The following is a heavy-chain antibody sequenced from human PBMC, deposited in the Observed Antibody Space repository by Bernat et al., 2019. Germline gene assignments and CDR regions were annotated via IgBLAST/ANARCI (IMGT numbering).Heavy chain of an antibody. Sequence: QPGVYLGCRCAPEKIIFHAYVMHWARQAPGMGLEWVSRISHDSSATSYADSVKGRFTISRDNSKNSLYLQMNSLRVEDTALYYCVRDNTNWDFDYWG. CDR3: VRDNTNWDFDY. CDR2: ISHDSSAT. J-gene: IGHJ4*01. V-gene: IGHV3-43*02. D-gene: IGHD7-27*01. CDR1: KIIFHAYV.